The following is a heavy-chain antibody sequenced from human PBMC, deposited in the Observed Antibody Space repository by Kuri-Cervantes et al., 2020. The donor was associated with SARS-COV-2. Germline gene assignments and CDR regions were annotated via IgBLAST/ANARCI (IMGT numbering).Heavy chain of an antibody. J-gene: IGHJ4*02. V-gene: IGHV1-3*01. D-gene: IGHD3-9*01. CDR2: INAGNGNT. CDR1: GYTFTSYA. Sequence: ASVKVSCKASGYTFTSYAMHWVRQAPGQRLEWMGWINAGNGNTKYSQKFQGRVTITRDTSASTAYMGLSSLRSDDTAVYYCAREKLRYFDWSKPPTPEYYFDYWGQGTLVTVSS. CDR3: AREKLRYFDWSKPPTPEYYFDY.